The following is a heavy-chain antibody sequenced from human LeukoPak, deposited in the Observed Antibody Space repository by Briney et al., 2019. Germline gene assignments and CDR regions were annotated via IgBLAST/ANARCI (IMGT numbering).Heavy chain of an antibody. CDR2: ISGGDGDT. Sequence: PGGSLRLSCAASGFTFSTYAMTWVRQAPGKGLEWVSGISGGDGDTNYADSVKGRFTISRDNSKSTLYLEMNSLRAEDTAVYFCAKGDWADYWGQGTLVTVSS. V-gene: IGHV3-23*01. J-gene: IGHJ4*02. CDR3: AKGDWADY. D-gene: IGHD2-21*02. CDR1: GFTFSTYA.